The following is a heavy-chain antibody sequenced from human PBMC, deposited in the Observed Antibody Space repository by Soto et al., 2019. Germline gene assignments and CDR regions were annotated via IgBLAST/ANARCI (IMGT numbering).Heavy chain of an antibody. CDR1: GFTFGDYA. V-gene: IGHV3-49*03. CDR3: TSTIFGVVIPGAYYYGMDV. Sequence: PGGSLRLSCIASGFTFGDYAMSWFHQAPGKGLEWVGFIRSKVYGGTTEYAASVKGRFTISRDDSISIAYLQMNSLKTEDTAVYYCTSTIFGVVIPGAYYYGMDVWGQVTTVTVSS. J-gene: IGHJ6*02. CDR2: IRSKVYGGTT. D-gene: IGHD3-3*01.